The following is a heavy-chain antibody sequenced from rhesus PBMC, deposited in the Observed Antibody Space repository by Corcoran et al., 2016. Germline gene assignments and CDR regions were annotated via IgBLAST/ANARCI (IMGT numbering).Heavy chain of an antibody. J-gene: IGHJ4*01. D-gene: IGHD6-37*01. CDR1: GGSFSSYW. CDR2: INGNSGST. CDR3: ARNFGWSLGY. Sequence: QVQLQESGPGLVKPSETLSLTCAVSGGSFSSYWWSWIRQPPGKGLEWIGEINGNSGSTNYNPALKSLFTFSKDASKNQFSLKLSSVTAADTAVYYCARNFGWSLGYWGQGVLVTVSS. V-gene: IGHV4-80*01.